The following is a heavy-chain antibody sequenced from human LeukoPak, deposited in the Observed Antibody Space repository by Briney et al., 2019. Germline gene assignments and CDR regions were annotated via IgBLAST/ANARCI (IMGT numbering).Heavy chain of an antibody. CDR2: ISGSGGST. D-gene: IGHD3-22*01. V-gene: IGHV3-23*01. CDR3: AKDPFYYDSSGYPRPFDY. CDR1: GFTFSSYA. J-gene: IGHJ4*02. Sequence: SGGSLRLSCAASGFTFSSYAMSWVRQAPGKGLEWVSAISGSGGSTYYADSVKGRFTISRDNSKNTLYLQMNSLRAEDTAVYYCAKDPFYYDSSGYPRPFDYWGQGTLVTVSS.